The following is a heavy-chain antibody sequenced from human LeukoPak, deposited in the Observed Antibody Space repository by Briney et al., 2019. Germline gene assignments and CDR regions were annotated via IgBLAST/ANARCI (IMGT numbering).Heavy chain of an antibody. D-gene: IGHD1-26*01. CDR3: ARVRGRSGATSYY. CDR1: RYTFTNYD. CDR2: MNPNSGNT. V-gene: IGHV1-8*01. J-gene: IGHJ4*02. Sequence: ASVTVSFKASRYTFTNYDINWVRQATGEGREWMGWMNPNSGNTGYAQKFQGRVTMTRNTSISTAYMELSSLRSEDTAVYYCARVRGRSGATSYYWGQGTLVTVSS.